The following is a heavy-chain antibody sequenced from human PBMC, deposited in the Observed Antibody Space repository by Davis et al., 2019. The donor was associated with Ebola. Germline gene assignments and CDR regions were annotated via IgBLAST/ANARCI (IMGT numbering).Heavy chain of an antibody. CDR2: IFPGDSDT. CDR3: ARFLEWKADY. J-gene: IGHJ4*02. CDR1: GYSFTSYW. D-gene: IGHD3-3*01. V-gene: IGHV5-51*01. Sequence: GESLKISCKGSGYSFTSYWIVWVRQMPGKGLECMGVIFPGDSDTRYSPSFQGQVTISADKSINTAYLQWSSLKASDTAMYYCARFLEWKADYWGQGTLVTVSS.